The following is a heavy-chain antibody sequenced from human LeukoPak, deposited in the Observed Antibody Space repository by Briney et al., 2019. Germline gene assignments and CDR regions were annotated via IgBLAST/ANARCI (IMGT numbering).Heavy chain of an antibody. CDR3: ARQGGFYDNRGYNDAFDI. D-gene: IGHD3-22*01. CDR2: IDPSDSYT. CDR1: GYSFTTYW. V-gene: IGHV5-10-1*01. Sequence: GESLKISRKGSGYSFTTYWISWVRQMPGKGLEWMGRIDPSDSYTNYSPSFQGHVTISVDKSISTAYLQWSSLKASDTAMYYCARQGGFYDNRGYNDAFDIWGQGTVVTVSS. J-gene: IGHJ3*02.